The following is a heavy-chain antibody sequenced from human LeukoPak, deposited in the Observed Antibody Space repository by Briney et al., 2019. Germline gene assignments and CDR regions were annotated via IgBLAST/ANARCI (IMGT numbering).Heavy chain of an antibody. CDR2: ISGSGGST. V-gene: IGHV3-23*01. CDR1: GFTFSSYA. J-gene: IGHJ2*01. CDR3: ARDIYGYFDL. Sequence: GGSLSLSCAASGFTFSSYAMSWVRQAPGTGLDWVSAISGSGGSTYYADSVKGRFTISRDNSKNTLYLQMNSLRAEDTAVYYCARDIYGYFDLWGRGTLVTVSS. D-gene: IGHD3-16*01.